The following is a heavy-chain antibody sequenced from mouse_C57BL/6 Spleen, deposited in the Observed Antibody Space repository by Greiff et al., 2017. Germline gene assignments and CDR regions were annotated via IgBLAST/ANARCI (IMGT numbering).Heavy chain of an antibody. CDR1: GFTFSDYG. CDR3: ARNYYGSMAWFAY. J-gene: IGHJ3*01. V-gene: IGHV5-17*01. Sequence: EVKLMESGGGLVKPGGSLKLSCAASGFTFSDYGMHWVRQAPEKGLEWVAYISSGSSTIYYADTVKGRFTISRDNAKNTLFLQMTSLRSEDTAMYYCARNYYGSMAWFAYWGQGTLVTVSA. CDR2: ISSGSSTI. D-gene: IGHD1-1*01.